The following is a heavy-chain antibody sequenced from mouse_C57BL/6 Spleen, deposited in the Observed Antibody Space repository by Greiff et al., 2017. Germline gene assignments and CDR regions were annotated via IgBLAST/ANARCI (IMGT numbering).Heavy chain of an antibody. CDR3: VNDDYGDY. CDR2: IRSKCSNYAT. CDR1: GFTFNTSA. J-gene: IGHJ2*01. D-gene: IGHD1-1*01. V-gene: IGHV10-3*01. Sequence: EVLLVESGGGLVQPKGSLKLSCASSGFTFNTSAMHWVRQAPGTGLEWVARIRSKCSNYATYYADSGKDRITISRYESQSRLYLQMNNMKTEDTAMYYCVNDDYGDYWGQGTTLTVSS.